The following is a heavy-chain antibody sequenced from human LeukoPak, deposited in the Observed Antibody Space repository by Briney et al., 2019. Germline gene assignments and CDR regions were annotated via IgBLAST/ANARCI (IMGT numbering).Heavy chain of an antibody. CDR2: ICYAGSNK. V-gene: IGHV3-33*06. CDR3: DKDLAHCGGDCYYDAFDI. CDR1: GFTLSSYS. J-gene: IGHJ3*02. D-gene: IGHD2-21*02. Sequence: GGSLRLSCAASGFTLSSYSMRWVRQTPRRGEGRVVVICYAGSNKYYADYVKCRFTISRDNSKNTRYLQMNSLRAEDTAVYYCDKDLAHCGGDCYYDAFDIWGRGTMVTVSS.